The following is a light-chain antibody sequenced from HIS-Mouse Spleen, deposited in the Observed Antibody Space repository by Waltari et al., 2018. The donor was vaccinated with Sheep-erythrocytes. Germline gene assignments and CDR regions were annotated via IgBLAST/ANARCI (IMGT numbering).Light chain of an antibody. CDR2: DVS. CDR1: SSYAGGYNY. Sequence: QSALTQPRSVSGSPGQSVTISCTGTSSYAGGYNYVTWYQQPPGKAPKLMIYDVSKRPSGVPDRCSGSKSGYTASLTISGLQAEDEADYYCCSYAGSYNHVFATGTKVTVL. J-gene: IGLJ1*01. V-gene: IGLV2-11*01. CDR3: CSYAGSYNHV.